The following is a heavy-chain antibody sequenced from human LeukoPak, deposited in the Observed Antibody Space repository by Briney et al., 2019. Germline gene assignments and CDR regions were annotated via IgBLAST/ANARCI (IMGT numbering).Heavy chain of an antibody. CDR3: ARRYCSGGSCYSFIT. V-gene: IGHV5-10-1*01. J-gene: IGHJ5*02. Sequence: GESLKISCKGSGYSFTSYWISWVRQMPGKGLEWMGRIDPCDSYTNYSPSFQGHVTISADKSISTAYLQWSSLKASHTAMYYCARRYCSGGSCYSFITWGQGTLVTVSS. CDR1: GYSFTSYW. D-gene: IGHD2-15*01. CDR2: IDPCDSYT.